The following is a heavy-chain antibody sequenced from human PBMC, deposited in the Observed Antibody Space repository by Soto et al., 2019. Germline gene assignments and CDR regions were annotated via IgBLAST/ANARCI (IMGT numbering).Heavy chain of an antibody. CDR2: IWYDGSNK. J-gene: IGHJ6*02. Sequence: GGSLRLSCAASGFTFSSYGMHWVRQAPGKGLEWVAVIWYDGSNKYYADSVKGRFTISRDNSKNTLYLQMNSLRAEDTAVYYCARDLPRITIFGVAPNPYGMDVWGQGTTVIVSS. V-gene: IGHV3-33*01. CDR1: GFTFSSYG. CDR3: ARDLPRITIFGVAPNPYGMDV. D-gene: IGHD3-3*01.